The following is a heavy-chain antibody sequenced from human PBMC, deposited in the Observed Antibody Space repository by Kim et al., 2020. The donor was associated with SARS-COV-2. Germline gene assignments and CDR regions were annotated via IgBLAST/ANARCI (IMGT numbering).Heavy chain of an antibody. D-gene: IGHD2-8*01. CDR1: GFSFSNYG. CDR2: IWYDGSSK. J-gene: IGHJ6*01. CDR3: EKDWVCIQCYYGMNV. V-gene: IGHV3-33*03. Sequence: GGSLRLSCAASGFSFSNYGMHWVRQAPGKGLEWVSVIWYDGSSKYYADSVKGRFTISRDNSKNTLYLQMNSMRVEDTAVYYCEKDWVCIQCYYGMNV.